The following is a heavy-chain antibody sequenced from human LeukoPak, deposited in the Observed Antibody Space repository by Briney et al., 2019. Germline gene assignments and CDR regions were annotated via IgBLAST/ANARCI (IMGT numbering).Heavy chain of an antibody. CDR1: GFTFSNYG. J-gene: IGHJ4*02. D-gene: IGHD6-6*01. V-gene: IGHV3-23*01. CDR3: AKRVPYSSSSVYYDY. CDR2: ITDCGSDT. Sequence: PGGSLRLSCAASGFTFSNYGMNWVRQAPGKGLEWVSSITDCGSDTYYADSVRGRFTISRDNSKNTLHLQMESLRADDTSIYYCAKRVPYSSSSVYYDYWGQGTLVTVYS.